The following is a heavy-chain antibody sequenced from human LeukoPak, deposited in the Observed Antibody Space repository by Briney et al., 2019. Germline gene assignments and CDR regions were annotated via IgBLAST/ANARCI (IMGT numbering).Heavy chain of an antibody. D-gene: IGHD3-10*01. Sequence: GESLRLSCAASGFTFSSYSMNWVRQAPGKGLEWVSYISSASNTIYYADSVKGRFTISRDNAKDSLYLQMNSLRAEDTAMYYCARDGWFGDYNWFDPWGQGTLVTVSS. CDR2: ISSASNTI. J-gene: IGHJ5*02. CDR1: GFTFSSYS. V-gene: IGHV3-48*01. CDR3: ARDGWFGDYNWFDP.